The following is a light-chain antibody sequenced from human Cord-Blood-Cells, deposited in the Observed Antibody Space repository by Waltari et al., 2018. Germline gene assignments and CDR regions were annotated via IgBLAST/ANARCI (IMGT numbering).Light chain of an antibody. CDR2: DVS. Sequence: QSALTHPASVSGSPGQPITISCTGTSRDVGGYNYVSWYQKHPGKAPKLMIYDVSNRPSGVSNRFSGSKSGNTASLTISGLQAEDEADYYCSSYTSSSTVVFGGGTKLTVL. CDR3: SSYTSSSTVV. V-gene: IGLV2-14*01. J-gene: IGLJ2*01. CDR1: SRDVGGYNY.